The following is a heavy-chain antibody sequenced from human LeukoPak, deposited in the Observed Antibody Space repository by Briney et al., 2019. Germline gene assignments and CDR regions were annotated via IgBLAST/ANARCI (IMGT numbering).Heavy chain of an antibody. CDR1: RFTFNNYA. D-gene: IGHD6-13*01. J-gene: IGHJ5*02. CDR3: ARGGQQLVRVWFDP. CDR2: ISSDGGGT. Sequence: GGSLRLSCAASRFTFNNYAMHWVRQAPGKGLEYVSSISSDGGGTYYSNSVKGRFTISRDNSKNTLYLQMGSLRAEDMAVYYCARGGQQLVRVWFDPWGQGTLVTVSS. V-gene: IGHV3-64*01.